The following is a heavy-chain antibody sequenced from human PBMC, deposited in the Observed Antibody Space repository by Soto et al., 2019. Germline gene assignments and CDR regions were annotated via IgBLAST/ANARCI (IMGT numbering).Heavy chain of an antibody. V-gene: IGHV3-30-3*01. Sequence: QVQLVESGGGVVQPGRSLRLSCAASGFTFSSYAMHWVRQAPGKGLEWVAVISYDGSNKYYADSVKGRFTISRDNSKNTLYLQMSSLGAEDTAVYYCARVGCISTSCYDGGYYFDYWGQGTLVTVSS. J-gene: IGHJ4*02. CDR2: ISYDGSNK. CDR1: GFTFSSYA. D-gene: IGHD2-2*01. CDR3: ARVGCISTSCYDGGYYFDY.